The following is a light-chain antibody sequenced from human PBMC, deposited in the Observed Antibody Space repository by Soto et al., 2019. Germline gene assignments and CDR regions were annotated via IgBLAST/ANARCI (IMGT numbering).Light chain of an antibody. CDR3: QQYNNWPAWT. Sequence: EIVMTQSPATLSVSPGERATLSCRASQSVSNNLAWYQQKPGQAPRLLIYGASTRDTGNPARFSGSGSGTEFTLTIRRRQSEDFAVYYCQQYNNWPAWTVGQGTKVEIK. CDR2: GAS. V-gene: IGKV3-15*01. J-gene: IGKJ1*01. CDR1: QSVSNN.